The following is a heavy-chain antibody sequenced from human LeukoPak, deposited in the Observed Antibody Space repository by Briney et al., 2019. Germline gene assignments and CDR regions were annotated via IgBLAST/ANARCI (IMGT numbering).Heavy chain of an antibody. D-gene: IGHD6-6*01. CDR2: ISAYNGNT. J-gene: IGHJ4*02. CDR1: GYTFTSYG. V-gene: IGHV1-18*01. Sequence: GASVKVSCKASGYTFTSYGISWVRQAPGRGLEWMGWISAYNGNTNYAQKLQGRVTMTTDTTTSTAYMELRSLRSDDTAVYYCARVFIAARRGDFDYWGQGTLVTVSS. CDR3: ARVFIAARRGDFDY.